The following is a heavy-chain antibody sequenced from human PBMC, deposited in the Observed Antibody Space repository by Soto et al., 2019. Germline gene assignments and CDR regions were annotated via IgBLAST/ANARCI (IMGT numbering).Heavy chain of an antibody. CDR2: INPNSGGT. CDR3: ARFYYDSSGYYYDV. CDR1: GYTFTGYY. J-gene: IGHJ4*02. D-gene: IGHD3-22*01. Sequence: AASVKVSCKASGYTFTGYYMHWVRQAPGQGLEWMGWINPNSGGTNYAQKFQGWVTMTRDTSISTAYMELSRLRSDDTAVYYCARFYYDSSGYYYDVWGQGTLVTVSS. V-gene: IGHV1-2*04.